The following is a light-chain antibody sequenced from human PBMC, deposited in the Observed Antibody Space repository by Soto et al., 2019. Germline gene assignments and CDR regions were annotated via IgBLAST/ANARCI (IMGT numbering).Light chain of an antibody. Sequence: QSVLTQPPAASGTPEQRVTISCSGSNSNIGRNTVNWYQQVPGTAPNLLIYSDHQRPSGVPDRFSGSKSGTSASLAINGLQSDDEAHYYCVAWDDSLSGYVFGTGTKLTVL. V-gene: IGLV1-44*01. CDR2: SDH. CDR1: NSNIGRNT. J-gene: IGLJ1*01. CDR3: VAWDDSLSGYV.